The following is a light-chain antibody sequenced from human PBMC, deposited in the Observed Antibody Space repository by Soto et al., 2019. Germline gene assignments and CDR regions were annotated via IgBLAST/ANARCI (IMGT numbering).Light chain of an antibody. Sequence: DIVMTQYTLSLPVTPGEPASISCMSSQSLLHRNGYNYLDWYLQKPGQSPQLLIYLGSSRASGVPDRFSGSGSGTDFTLKISRVEAEDVGVYYCMQPLQSWTFGQGTKVDI. CDR3: MQPLQSWT. J-gene: IGKJ1*01. V-gene: IGKV2-28*01. CDR2: LGS. CDR1: QSLLHRNGYNY.